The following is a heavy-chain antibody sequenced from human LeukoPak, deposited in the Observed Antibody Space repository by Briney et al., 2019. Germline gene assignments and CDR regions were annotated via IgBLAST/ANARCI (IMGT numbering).Heavy chain of an antibody. Sequence: PSETLSVTSTASGGSISSSSYYWGWIRQPPGKGLERIGSIYYSGSTYYNPSLKSRVTISVDTSKNQFSLKLSSMTAADTAVYYCARFVAYSSVWYDSYYFDYWGQGTLVTVSS. D-gene: IGHD6-19*01. CDR3: ARFVAYSSVWYDSYYFDY. J-gene: IGHJ4*02. V-gene: IGHV4-39*07. CDR1: GGSISSSSYY. CDR2: IYYSGST.